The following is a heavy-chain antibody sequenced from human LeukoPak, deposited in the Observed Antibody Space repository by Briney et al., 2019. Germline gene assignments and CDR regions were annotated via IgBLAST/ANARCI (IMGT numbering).Heavy chain of an antibody. J-gene: IGHJ4*02. CDR1: GFTFSSYA. CDR3: AREMGYCSSTSCPTYY. V-gene: IGHV3-64*01. Sequence: GGSLRLSCAGSGFTFSSYAMHWVRQTPGKGLEYVSAISSNGGSKYYANSVKGRFTISRDNSKNTLYLQMGSLRAEDMAVYYCAREMGYCSSTSCPTYYWGRGTLVTVSS. D-gene: IGHD2-2*01. CDR2: ISSNGGSK.